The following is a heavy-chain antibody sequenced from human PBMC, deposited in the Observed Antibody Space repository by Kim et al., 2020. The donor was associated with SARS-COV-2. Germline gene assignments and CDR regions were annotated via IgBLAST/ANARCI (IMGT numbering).Heavy chain of an antibody. J-gene: IGHJ4*02. D-gene: IGHD5-12*01. V-gene: IGHV3-23*01. CDR3: AKASHSQGGYPYYFDY. CDR2: ISGSGGST. CDR1: GFTFSSYA. Sequence: GGSLRLSCAASGFTFSSYAMSWVRQAPGKGLEWVSAISGSGGSTYYADSVKGRFTISRDNSKNTLYLQMNSLRAEDTAVYYCAKASHSQGGYPYYFDYWGQGTLVTVSS.